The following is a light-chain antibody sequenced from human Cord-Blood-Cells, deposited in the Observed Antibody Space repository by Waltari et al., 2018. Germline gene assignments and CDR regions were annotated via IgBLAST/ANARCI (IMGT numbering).Light chain of an antibody. J-gene: IGLJ3*02. CDR3: SSYTRSSTLGV. CDR1: SSDVGGYHY. V-gene: IGLV2-14*01. Sequence: QSALTQPASASGSPGQSITISCTRTSSDVGGYHYVSRYQQHPGKAPNLLIYDVSNRPSGVSNRFSGSKSGNTASLPISGLQAEDEADYYCSSYTRSSTLGVFGGGTKLTVL. CDR2: DVS.